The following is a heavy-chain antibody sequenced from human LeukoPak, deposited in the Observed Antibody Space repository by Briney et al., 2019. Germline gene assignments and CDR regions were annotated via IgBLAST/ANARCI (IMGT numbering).Heavy chain of an antibody. CDR3: ARSEVVAAQISGY. D-gene: IGHD2-15*01. Sequence: SVKVSCKASGGTFSSYAISWVRQAPGQGLEWMGRIIPIFGTANYAQKFQGRVTITTDESTSTAYMELSSLRSEDTAVYYCARSEVVAAQISGYWGQGTLVTVSS. J-gene: IGHJ4*02. V-gene: IGHV1-69*05. CDR2: IIPIFGTA. CDR1: GGTFSSYA.